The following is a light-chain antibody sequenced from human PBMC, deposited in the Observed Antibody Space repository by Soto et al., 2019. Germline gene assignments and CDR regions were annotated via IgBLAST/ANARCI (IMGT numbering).Light chain of an antibody. Sequence: DIQMTRSPSTLSAYVGDRVTITCRASQSITNWVAWYQQKPGKAPKLPIYDASNLESGVPSRFSGGGSGTDFTLTVSSLQPDDFATYYCQQYNNYSPTFGQGTKV. V-gene: IGKV1-5*01. CDR1: QSITNW. J-gene: IGKJ1*01. CDR3: QQYNNYSPT. CDR2: DAS.